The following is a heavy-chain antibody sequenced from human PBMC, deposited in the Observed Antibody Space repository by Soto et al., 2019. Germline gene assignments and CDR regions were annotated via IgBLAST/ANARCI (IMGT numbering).Heavy chain of an antibody. CDR1: GFTFSNYA. J-gene: IGHJ6*02. D-gene: IGHD3-9*01. V-gene: IGHV3-23*01. Sequence: EVQLLESGGGLVQPGGSLRLSCAASGFTFSNYAMNWVRRAPGKGLEWVSDISASGGSTYYADSVKGRFTISRDNSRNTLFLQMNSLRAEDTAIYFCAKTLTGPNSAMDVWGQGATVTVS. CDR2: ISASGGST. CDR3: AKTLTGPNSAMDV.